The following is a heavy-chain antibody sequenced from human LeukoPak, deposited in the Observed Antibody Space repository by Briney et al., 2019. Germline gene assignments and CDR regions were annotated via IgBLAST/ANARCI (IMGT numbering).Heavy chain of an antibody. CDR2: IYTSGST. CDR1: GYSISSGYY. J-gene: IGHJ4*02. Sequence: SETLSLTCAVSGYSISSGYYWGWIRQPAGKGLEWIGRIYTSGSTYYNPSLKSRVTISVDTSKNQFSLKLSSVTAADTAVYYCARQAYAYYDSSGDFDYWGQGTLVTVSS. D-gene: IGHD3-22*01. CDR3: ARQAYAYYDSSGDFDY. V-gene: IGHV4-38-2*01.